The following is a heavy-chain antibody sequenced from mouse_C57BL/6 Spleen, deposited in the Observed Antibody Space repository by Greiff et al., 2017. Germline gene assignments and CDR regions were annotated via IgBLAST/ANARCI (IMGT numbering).Heavy chain of an antibody. CDR1: GFSFNTYA. V-gene: IGHV10-1*01. Sequence: EVKLMESGGGLVQPKGSLKLSCAASGFSFNTYAMNWVRQAPGKGLEWVARIRSKSNNYATYYADSVKDRFTISRDDSESMLYPQMNNLKTEDTAMYYCVSDGYYAWFAYWGQGTLVTVSA. D-gene: IGHD2-3*01. CDR3: VSDGYYAWFAY. CDR2: IRSKSNNYAT. J-gene: IGHJ3*01.